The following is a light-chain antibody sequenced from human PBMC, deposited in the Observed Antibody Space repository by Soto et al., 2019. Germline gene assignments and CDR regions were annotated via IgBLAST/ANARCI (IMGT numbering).Light chain of an antibody. Sequence: QSVLTQPPSVSGAPGQTITISCTGDSSNIGAGYDVHWYQQLPGTAPKLLIYVNINRPSGVPDRFSASRSDSSDSLAITGLQSEDEADYYCQSYDRSLSVIFGGGTKLIVL. J-gene: IGLJ2*01. V-gene: IGLV1-40*01. CDR1: SSNIGAGYD. CDR3: QSYDRSLSVI. CDR2: VNI.